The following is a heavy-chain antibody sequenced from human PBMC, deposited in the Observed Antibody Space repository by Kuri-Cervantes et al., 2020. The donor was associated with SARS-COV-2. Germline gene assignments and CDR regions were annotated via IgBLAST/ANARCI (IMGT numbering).Heavy chain of an antibody. V-gene: IGHV4-39*02. CDR3: AREWLAARTDAFDI. CDR2: LSYTGST. J-gene: IGHJ3*02. CDR1: GDSFSSIDYY. Sequence: SETLSLTCAVSGDSFSSIDYYWAWIRQPLGKGLEWIASLSYTGSTFYNPSLKSRVTISVDTSKNQLSLKLSSVTDADTAVYYCAREWLAARTDAFDIWGQGTMVTVSS. D-gene: IGHD3-22*01.